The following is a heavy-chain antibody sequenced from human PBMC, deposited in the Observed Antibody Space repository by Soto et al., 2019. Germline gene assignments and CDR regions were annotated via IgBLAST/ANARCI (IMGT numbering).Heavy chain of an antibody. Sequence: EMYLVESGGGLVQPGGSLRLSCAASGFTFSSYWMSWVRQAPGKGLEWVANIKEDGSEKDYVDSVKGRFTISRDNAKNSLYLQKGGLRVEAPAVCYCAREHSAPEYWRQGELVAVSS. V-gene: IGHV3-7*01. CDR3: AREHSAPEY. CDR1: GFTFSSYW. J-gene: IGHJ4*02. CDR2: IKEDGSEK.